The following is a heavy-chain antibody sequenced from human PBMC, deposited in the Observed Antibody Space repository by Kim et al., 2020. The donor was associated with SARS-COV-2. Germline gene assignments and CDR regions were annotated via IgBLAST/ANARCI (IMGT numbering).Heavy chain of an antibody. CDR2: IYSRGST. CDR1: GASMTNYY. J-gene: IGHJ4*02. Sequence: SETLSLTCTVSGASMTNYYWTWIRQSPGKGLEWIGYIYSRGSTNQNPSLRNRVIISEDTSKNQFSLKLTSVTAADTAVYYCARDPSIGGDRFDYWGQGILVTVSS. D-gene: IGHD4-17*01. V-gene: IGHV4-59*01. CDR3: ARDPSIGGDRFDY.